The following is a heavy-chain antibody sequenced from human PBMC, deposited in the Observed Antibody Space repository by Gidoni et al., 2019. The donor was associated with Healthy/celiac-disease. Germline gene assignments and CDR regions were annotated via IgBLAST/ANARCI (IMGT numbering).Heavy chain of an antibody. CDR2: ISYDGSNK. CDR3: ARSRFRYCSSTSCYGDFDY. CDR1: GFTFSSYA. J-gene: IGHJ4*02. V-gene: IGHV3-30-3*01. D-gene: IGHD2-2*01. Sequence: QVQLVESGGGVVQPGRSLRLSCAASGFTFSSYAMHWVRQAPGKGLEWVAVISYDGSNKYYADSVKGRFTISRDNSKNTLYLQMNSLRAEDTAVYYCARSRFRYCSSTSCYGDFDYWGQGTLVTVSS.